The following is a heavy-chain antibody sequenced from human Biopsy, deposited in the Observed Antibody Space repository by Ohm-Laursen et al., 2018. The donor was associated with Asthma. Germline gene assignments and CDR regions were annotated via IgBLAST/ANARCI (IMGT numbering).Heavy chain of an antibody. Sequence: GASVKVSCKASGYTFINYAIHWVRQAPGQRLEWMGWINAGNGNTKYSQKFQGRVTISRDTSASTAYMDLSSLRCEDTAVYYCARTYYDFLTGQVNDAFAMWGQGTMVTVSS. V-gene: IGHV1-3*01. CDR1: GYTFINYA. CDR3: ARTYYDFLTGQVNDAFAM. D-gene: IGHD3-9*01. CDR2: INAGNGNT. J-gene: IGHJ3*02.